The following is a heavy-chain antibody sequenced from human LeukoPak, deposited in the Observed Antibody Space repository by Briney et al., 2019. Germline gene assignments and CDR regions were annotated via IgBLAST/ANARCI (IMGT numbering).Heavy chain of an antibody. V-gene: IGHV3-7*01. D-gene: IGHD2-8*02. Sequence: PGGSLRLSCAASGFTFSNYWMSWVRQAPGKGLEWVAKIKQDESEIYYVDSVKGRSTISRDNAKNSLYLQMNSLRAEDTAVYYCASGWGPMVVSYWGQGTLVTVSS. CDR1: GFTFSNYW. CDR2: IKQDESEI. CDR3: ASGWGPMVVSY. J-gene: IGHJ4*02.